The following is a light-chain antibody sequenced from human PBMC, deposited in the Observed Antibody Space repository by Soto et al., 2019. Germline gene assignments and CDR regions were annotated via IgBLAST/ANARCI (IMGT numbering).Light chain of an antibody. Sequence: QSALTQPASVSGSPGQSITISCTGTSSDVGGSNYVSWYQQHPGKAPKLMIYDVNNRPSGISNRFSGSKSGNTASLTISGXXXXXXXXYYCSSYRSGSTLVFGGGTKLTV. V-gene: IGLV2-14*03. J-gene: IGLJ2*01. CDR3: SSYRSGSTLV. CDR2: DVN. CDR1: SSDVGGSNY.